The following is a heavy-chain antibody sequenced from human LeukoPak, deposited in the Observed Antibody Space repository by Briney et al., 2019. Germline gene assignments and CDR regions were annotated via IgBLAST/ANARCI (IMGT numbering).Heavy chain of an antibody. Sequence: SETLSLTCTVSGGSISIYSWTRIRQPPGKGLEWIGFIYNSGSTNYNPSLKSRVTISLDTSKNQFSLELTSLTAADTAVYYCARSQLRSRFDPWGQGTLVTVSS. J-gene: IGHJ5*02. CDR3: ARSQLRSRFDP. D-gene: IGHD3-3*01. CDR2: IYNSGST. V-gene: IGHV4-59*01. CDR1: GGSISIYS.